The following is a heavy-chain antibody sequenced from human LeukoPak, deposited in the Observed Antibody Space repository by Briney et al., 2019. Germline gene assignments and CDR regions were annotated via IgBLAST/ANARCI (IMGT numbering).Heavy chain of an antibody. J-gene: IGHJ4*02. CDR1: GFTFSAHS. CDR3: VRRAVSGEEALVFDY. V-gene: IGHV3-21*01. CDR2: ISSRSSYI. Sequence: PGGSLRLSCAASGFTFSAHSMNWVRQAPGKGLEWVASISSRSSYIYYGGSVKGRFTVSRDNARNSVYLQMNSLRVEDTAVYYCVRRAVSGEEALVFDYWGQGTLVTVSS. D-gene: IGHD6-19*01.